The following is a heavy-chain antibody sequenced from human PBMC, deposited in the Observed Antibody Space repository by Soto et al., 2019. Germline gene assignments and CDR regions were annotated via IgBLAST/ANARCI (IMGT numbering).Heavy chain of an antibody. J-gene: IGHJ4*02. CDR3: AKAVGSYGNFDY. CDR1: GFSFSNVW. D-gene: IGHD5-18*01. V-gene: IGHV3-7*05. CDR2: IKQDGSEK. Sequence: SEGSLRLSCAASGFSFSNVWMSWVRQAPGKGLEWVANIKQDGSEKYYVDSVKGRFTISRDNAKNSLYLQMNSLRAEDKALYYCAKAVGSYGNFDYLGQGT.